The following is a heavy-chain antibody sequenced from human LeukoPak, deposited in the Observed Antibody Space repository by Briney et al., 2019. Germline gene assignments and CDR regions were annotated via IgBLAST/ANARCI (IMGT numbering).Heavy chain of an antibody. D-gene: IGHD2-15*01. Sequence: SETLSLTCTVSGGSISSGDYYWSWIRQPPGKGLEWIGYIYYSGSTYYNPSLKSRVTISVDTSKNRFSLKLSSVTAADTAGYYCARGRAVPPGGNWFDPWGQGTLVTVSS. V-gene: IGHV4-30-4*08. CDR1: GGSISSGDYY. J-gene: IGHJ5*02. CDR2: IYYSGST. CDR3: ARGRAVPPGGNWFDP.